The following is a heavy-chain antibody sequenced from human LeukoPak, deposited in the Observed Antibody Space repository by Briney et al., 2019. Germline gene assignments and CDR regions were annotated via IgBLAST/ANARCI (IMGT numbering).Heavy chain of an antibody. Sequence: GGSLRLSCEASGFTFSSYWMHWVRQIPGKGLMWVSRIESNGLTLYADSVRDRFTISRDNGKSTIYLQMNSLRVDDTAIYYCAKAATYFYGSVTYDWFESWGQGTLVTVSS. V-gene: IGHV3-74*01. CDR1: GFTFSSYW. D-gene: IGHD3-10*01. J-gene: IGHJ5*01. CDR3: AKAATYFYGSVTYDWFES. CDR2: IESNGLT.